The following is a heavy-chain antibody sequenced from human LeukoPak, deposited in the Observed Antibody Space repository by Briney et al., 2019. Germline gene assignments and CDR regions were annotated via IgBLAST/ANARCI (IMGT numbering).Heavy chain of an antibody. Sequence: SETLSLTCTVSGGSISSSSFYWGWIRQSPRKGLDYIGIIYYSGNTYYNPSLKSRVTISVDTSKNQFSLKLSSVTAADTAVYYCARRRGGRDYFDFWGQGTLVTVSS. CDR3: ARRRGGRDYFDF. D-gene: IGHD3-3*01. J-gene: IGHJ4*02. V-gene: IGHV4-39*01. CDR2: IYYSGNT. CDR1: GGSISSSSFY.